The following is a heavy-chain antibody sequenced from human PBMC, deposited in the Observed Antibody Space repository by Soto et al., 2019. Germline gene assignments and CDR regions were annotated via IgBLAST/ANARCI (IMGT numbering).Heavy chain of an antibody. D-gene: IGHD3-16*01. CDR2: FDPEDGET. CDR3: ARDDVSPFDY. Sequence: GASVRVSCKVSVYTLTELSMQWVRQAPGKGLEWMGGFDPEDGETIYAQKFQGRVTITADKSTSTAYMELSSLRSEDTAVYYCARDDVSPFDYWGQGTLVTVSS. V-gene: IGHV1-24*01. CDR1: VYTLTELS. J-gene: IGHJ4*02.